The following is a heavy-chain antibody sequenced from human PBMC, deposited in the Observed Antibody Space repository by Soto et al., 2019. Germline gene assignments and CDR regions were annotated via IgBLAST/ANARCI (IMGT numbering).Heavy chain of an antibody. J-gene: IGHJ4*02. CDR1: GGSFSGYY. Sequence: SETLSLTCAVYGGSFSGYYWSWIRQPPGKGLEWIGEINHSGSTNYNPSLKSRVTISVDTSKNQFSLKLSSVTAADTAVYYCGRPPLGATFGRPPPGGKNSFNYWGRETLVTVPS. CDR2: INHSGST. D-gene: IGHD3-16*01. V-gene: IGHV4-34*01. CDR3: GRPPLGATFGRPPPGGKNSFNY.